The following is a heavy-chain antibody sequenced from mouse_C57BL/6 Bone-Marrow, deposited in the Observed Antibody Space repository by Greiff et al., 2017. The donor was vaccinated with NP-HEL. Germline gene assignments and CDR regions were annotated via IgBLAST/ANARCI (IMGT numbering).Heavy chain of an antibody. J-gene: IGHJ3*01. V-gene: IGHV5-4*01. CDR2: ISDGGSYT. Sequence: EVKLVESGGGLVKPGGSLKLSCAASGFTFSSYAMSWVRQTPEKRLEWVATISDGGSYTYYPDNVKGRVTISRDNAKNNLYLQMSHLKSEDTAMYSCARDRRGFAYWGQGTLVTVSA. CDR3: ARDRRGFAY. CDR1: GFTFSSYA.